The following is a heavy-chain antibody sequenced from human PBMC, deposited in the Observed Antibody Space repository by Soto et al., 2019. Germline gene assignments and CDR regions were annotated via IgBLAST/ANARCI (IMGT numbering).Heavy chain of an antibody. CDR3: ARGSLSYRNSVVLLNRFAP. J-gene: IGHJ5*02. D-gene: IGHD4-4*01. Sequence: GASVKVSCKASGYTFTSYGISWVRQAPGQGLEWMGWISAYNGNTNYAQKLQGRVTMTTDTSTSTAYMELRSLRSDDTAVYYCARGSLSYRNSVVLLNRFAPWGQGPLVTVSS. CDR1: GYTFTSYG. CDR2: ISAYNGNT. V-gene: IGHV1-18*01.